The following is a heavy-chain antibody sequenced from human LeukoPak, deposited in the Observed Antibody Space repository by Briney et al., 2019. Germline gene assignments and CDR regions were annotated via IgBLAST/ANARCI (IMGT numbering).Heavy chain of an antibody. J-gene: IGHJ5*02. D-gene: IGHD2-15*01. V-gene: IGHV4-39*07. Sequence: SETLSLTCTVSGGSISSSSYYWGWMRQPPGKGLEWIGSIYFSGTTYYNPSLQSRVTISVNTAKNQFSLKVTSVTAADTAAYYCARDAHCTGVSCYSPYNWFDPWGQGTLVTVSS. CDR2: IYFSGTT. CDR1: GGSISSSSYY. CDR3: ARDAHCTGVSCYSPYNWFDP.